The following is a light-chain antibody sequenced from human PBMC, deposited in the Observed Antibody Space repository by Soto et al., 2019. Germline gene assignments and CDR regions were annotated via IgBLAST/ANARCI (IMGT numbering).Light chain of an antibody. CDR1: QSISSW. CDR3: QQYNSSWWT. J-gene: IGKJ1*01. V-gene: IGKV1-5*01. CDR2: DAS. Sequence: DIQMTQSPSTLSASVGDRVTITCRASQSISSWLAWYQQTPGKAPKILIYDASSLESGVQSRFSGSGSGTECTLTISSLQPDDVATYRCQQYNSSWWTFGQGTKVDIK.